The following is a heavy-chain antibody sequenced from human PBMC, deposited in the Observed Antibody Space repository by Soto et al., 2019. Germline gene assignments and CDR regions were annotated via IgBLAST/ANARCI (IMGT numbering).Heavy chain of an antibody. CDR2: ISAYNGNT. Sequence: ASVKVSCKASGYTFTSYGISWVRQAPRQGLEWMGWISAYNGNTNYAQKLQGRVTMTTDTSTSTAYMELRSLRSDDTAVYYCARDGYCSGGSCYDLDYYYGMDVWGQGTTVTVSS. CDR3: ARDGYCSGGSCYDLDYYYGMDV. CDR1: GYTFTSYG. D-gene: IGHD2-15*01. V-gene: IGHV1-18*01. J-gene: IGHJ6*02.